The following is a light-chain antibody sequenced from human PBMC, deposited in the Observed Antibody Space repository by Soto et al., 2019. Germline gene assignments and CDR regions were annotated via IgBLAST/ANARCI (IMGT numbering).Light chain of an antibody. J-gene: IGKJ5*01. V-gene: IGKV1-5*03. CDR3: QQYQSFYSII. CDR1: QSISTW. Sequence: IQMTQSPSTLSASLGDRVTITCRASQSISTWLAWYQQKPGKPPKLLIYKASNLENGVPSRFSGSGSGTEFILTISSLQHDDFANYFCQQYQSFYSIIFGQGTRLEIK. CDR2: KAS.